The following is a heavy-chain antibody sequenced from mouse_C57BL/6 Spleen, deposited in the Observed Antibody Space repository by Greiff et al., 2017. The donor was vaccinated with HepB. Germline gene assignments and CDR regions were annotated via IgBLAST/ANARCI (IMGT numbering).Heavy chain of an antibody. CDR3: ASYKYAMDY. Sequence: QVQLQQSGPELVKPGASVKISCKASGYAFSSSWMNWVKQRPGKGLEWIGRIYPGDGDTNYNGKFKGKATLTADKSSSTAYMQLSSLTSEDSAVYCCASYKYAMDYWGQGTSVTVSS. D-gene: IGHD1-3*01. CDR2: IYPGDGDT. CDR1: GYAFSSSW. J-gene: IGHJ4*01. V-gene: IGHV1-82*01.